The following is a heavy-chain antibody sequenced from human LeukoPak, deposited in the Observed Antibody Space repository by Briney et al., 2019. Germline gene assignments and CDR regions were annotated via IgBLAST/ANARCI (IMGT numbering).Heavy chain of an antibody. D-gene: IGHD4-23*01. Sequence: SETLSLTCAVSGGSISTNTWWSWVRHPPGRGVGWIGQTSHDGNADYTPFLKSRVTISVDKSKNQLSLKLNSVTAADSAVYYCAKHGGRYFDSWGQGTLVTVSS. V-gene: IGHV4-4*02. J-gene: IGHJ4*02. CDR1: GGSISTNTW. CDR3: AKHGGRYFDS. CDR2: TSHDGNA.